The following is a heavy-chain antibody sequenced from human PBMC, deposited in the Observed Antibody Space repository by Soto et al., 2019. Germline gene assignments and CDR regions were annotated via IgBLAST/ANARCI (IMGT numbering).Heavy chain of an antibody. D-gene: IGHD3-3*01. V-gene: IGHV4-59*01. CDR2: IYYSGST. J-gene: IGHJ5*02. CDR3: ARGENTYYDFRSGYYFWFDP. CDR1: GGSISSYY. Sequence: QVQLQESGPGLVKPSETLSLTCTVSGGSISSYYWSWIRQPPGKGLEWIGYIYYSGSTNYNPSLKIRVTIAVDTSKNQFSLKLSSVTAADTAVYYCARGENTYYDFRSGYYFWFDPWGQGTLVTVSS.